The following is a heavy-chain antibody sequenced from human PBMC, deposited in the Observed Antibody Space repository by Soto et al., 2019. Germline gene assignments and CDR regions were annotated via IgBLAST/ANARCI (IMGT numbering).Heavy chain of an antibody. Sequence: ASVKVSCKASGYTFIENEIHWLRRAPGHRLEWMGRIAPKSGDTNYAQKLQGRVTMTTDTSTSTAYMELRSLRSDDTAVYYCATTAEDTATTQNWFDPWGQGTLVTVSS. J-gene: IGHJ5*02. CDR1: GYTFIENE. CDR3: ATTAEDTATTQNWFDP. D-gene: IGHD5-18*01. CDR2: IAPKSGDT. V-gene: IGHV1-18*01.